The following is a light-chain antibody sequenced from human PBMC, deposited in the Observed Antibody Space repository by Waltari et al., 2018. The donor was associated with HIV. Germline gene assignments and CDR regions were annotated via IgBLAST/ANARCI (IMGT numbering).Light chain of an antibody. CDR1: SSHIVAGYD. Sequence: QSVLTQPPSISGAPGQRITVSCSGTSSHIVAGYDVHWYQQLPGTAPKLLLYKNKNRPSGVPDRFSASKSDASASLAITGLQAADEGDYFCQSYDTSLSAWVFGGGTRLTVL. V-gene: IGLV1-40*03. J-gene: IGLJ2*01. CDR2: KNK. CDR3: QSYDTSLSAWV.